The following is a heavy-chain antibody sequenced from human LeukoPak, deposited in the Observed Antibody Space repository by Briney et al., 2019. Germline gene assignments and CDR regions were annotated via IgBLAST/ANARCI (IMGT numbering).Heavy chain of an antibody. J-gene: IGHJ4*02. D-gene: IGHD2-15*01. V-gene: IGHV3-23*01. CDR2: ISGSGGST. CDR1: GFTFSSYA. CDR3: AKGIDCSGGSCYSARSFGVNY. Sequence: GGSLRLSCAASGFTFSSYAMSWVRQAPGKGLEWVSAISGSGGSTYYADSVKGRFTISRDNSKNTLYLQMNSLRAEDTAVYYCAKGIDCSGGSCYSARSFGVNYWGQGTLVTVFS.